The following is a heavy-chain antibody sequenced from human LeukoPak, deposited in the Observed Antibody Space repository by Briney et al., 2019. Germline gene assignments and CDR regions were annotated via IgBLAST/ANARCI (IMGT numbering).Heavy chain of an antibody. Sequence: PGGSLRLSCAASGFTFSSYAMSWVRQAPGKGLEWVAVISYDGSNKYYADSVKGRFTISRDNSKNTLYLQMNSLRAEDTAVYYCAKEVVVPAAAYYYYYYGMDVWGQGTTVTVSS. CDR3: AKEVVVPAAAYYYYYYGMDV. D-gene: IGHD2-2*01. V-gene: IGHV3-30*18. J-gene: IGHJ6*02. CDR2: ISYDGSNK. CDR1: GFTFSSYA.